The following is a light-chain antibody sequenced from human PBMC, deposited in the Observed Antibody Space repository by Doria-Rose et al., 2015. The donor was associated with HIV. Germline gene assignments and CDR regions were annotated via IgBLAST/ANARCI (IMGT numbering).Light chain of an antibody. J-gene: IGLJ1*01. CDR3: NSYTASSTHNYV. CDR1: SSDVGGFGY. CDR2: DVS. V-gene: IGLV2-14*03. Sequence: QSVLTQPAPVSGSPGQSITISCTGTSSDVGGFGYVSWYQQHPGKAPKLMIYDVSNRPSGVSNRFSGSKSGDTASLIISGLQAEDEADYYCNSYTASSTHNYVFGTGTKVTVL.